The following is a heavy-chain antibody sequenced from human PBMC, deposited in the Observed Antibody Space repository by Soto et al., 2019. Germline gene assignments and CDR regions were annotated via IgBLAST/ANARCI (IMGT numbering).Heavy chain of an antibody. D-gene: IGHD6-19*01. V-gene: IGHV1-46*01. CDR1: GYTFTSYY. CDR2: INPSGGST. J-gene: IGHJ6*02. CDR3: ARDSAVAGTYYYYCMDV. Sequence: ASVKVSCKASGYTFTSYYMHWVRQAPGQGLEWMGIINPSGGSTSYAQKFQGRVTMTRDTSTSTVYMELSSLRSEDTAVYYCARDSAVAGTYYYYCMDVWGQGTTVTVSS.